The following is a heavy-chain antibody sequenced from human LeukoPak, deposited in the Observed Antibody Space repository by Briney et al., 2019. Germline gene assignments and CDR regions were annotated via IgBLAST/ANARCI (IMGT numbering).Heavy chain of an antibody. Sequence: GESLKISCKGSGYRFNSYWIGWVRRMPGKGLEWMGIIYPGDSDTRYSPSFQGQVTISVDKSISTAYLQWRSLKASDTAMYYCASPQGGYNSSGPSWGYWGQGTLVTVSS. J-gene: IGHJ4*02. CDR1: GYRFNSYW. CDR2: IYPGDSDT. D-gene: IGHD3-22*01. V-gene: IGHV5-51*01. CDR3: ASPQGGYNSSGPSWGY.